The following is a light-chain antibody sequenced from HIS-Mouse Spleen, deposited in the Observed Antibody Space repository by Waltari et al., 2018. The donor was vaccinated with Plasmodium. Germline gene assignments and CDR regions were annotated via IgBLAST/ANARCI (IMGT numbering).Light chain of an antibody. CDR2: AAS. CDR3: QQYYSYLLT. Sequence: AIRMTQSPSSFSASTGDRVTITCRASQGISSYLAWYQQKPGKAPKLLSYAASTLQSGVPSRFSGSGSGTDFTLTISCLQSEDFATYCCQQYYSYLLTFGGGTKVEIK. CDR1: QGISSY. J-gene: IGKJ4*01. V-gene: IGKV1-8*01.